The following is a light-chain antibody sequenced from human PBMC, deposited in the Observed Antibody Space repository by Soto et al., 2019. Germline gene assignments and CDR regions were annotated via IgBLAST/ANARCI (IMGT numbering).Light chain of an antibody. V-gene: IGLV2-14*01. CDR1: SSDVGGYNY. CDR3: SSYTSSSTLV. CDR2: DVS. J-gene: IGLJ1*01. Sequence: SALTRPASVSGSPGQSITISCTGTSSDVGGYNYVSWYQQHPGKAPKLMIYDVSNRPSGVSNRFSGSKSGNTASLTISGLQAEDEADYYCSSYTSSSTLVFGTGTKLTVL.